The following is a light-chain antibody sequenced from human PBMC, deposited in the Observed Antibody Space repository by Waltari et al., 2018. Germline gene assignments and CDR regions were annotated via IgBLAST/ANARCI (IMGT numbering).Light chain of an antibody. CDR2: KEK. CDR3: QSVDSGRPWHVL. Sequence: SSDLTQPPSASVSPGQTARITCSGETLAKRYTYWYQRKPGQPPTLNIYKEKERPPGTPERFSGSRSGTTVTLTITGVQAEDEAEFFCQSVDSGRPWHVLFGGGTKLTVL. CDR1: TLAKRY. J-gene: IGLJ2*01. V-gene: IGLV3-25*03.